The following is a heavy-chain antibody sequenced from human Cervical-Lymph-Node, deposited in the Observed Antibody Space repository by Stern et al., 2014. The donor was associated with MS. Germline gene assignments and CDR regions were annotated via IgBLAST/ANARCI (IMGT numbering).Heavy chain of an antibody. J-gene: IGHJ4*02. CDR3: VADEDWGTIYYFDY. CDR2: IVVGSGNT. Sequence: QLGQSGPEVKKPGTSVKVSCKASGFTFTTSAVQWVRQARGQRLEWIGWIVVGSGNTNYAQKFQERVTISRDMSTSTTYMELSSLRSDDTAVYYCVADEDWGTIYYFDYWGQGTLVTVSS. D-gene: IGHD3-16*01. V-gene: IGHV1-58*01. CDR1: GFTFTTSA.